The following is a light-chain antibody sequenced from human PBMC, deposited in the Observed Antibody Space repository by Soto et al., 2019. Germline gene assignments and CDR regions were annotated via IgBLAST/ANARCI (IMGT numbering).Light chain of an antibody. Sequence: DIPMTQSPSSLSASVGDRVTITCRASQSSSNYLNWYGQKPGKAPKLLIYAASSFQSGVPSRFSGHGPGTDFTLTISSLQPEDFATYYCQQSYSSLTFGQGPRLEIK. CDR1: QSSSNY. CDR3: QQSYSSLT. V-gene: IGKV1-39*01. J-gene: IGKJ5*01. CDR2: AAS.